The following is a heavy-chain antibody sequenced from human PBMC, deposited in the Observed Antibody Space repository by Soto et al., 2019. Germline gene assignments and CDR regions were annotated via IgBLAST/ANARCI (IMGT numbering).Heavy chain of an antibody. Sequence: SETLSLTCTVSGGSISSSSYYWGWIRQPPGKGLEWIGSIYYSGSTYYNPSLKSRVTISVDTSKNQFSRKLSTVTAADTAVYYWARLPGRFLEWLFAPAKLGYMDVWGKGTTGTVSS. CDR3: ARLPGRFLEWLFAPAKLGYMDV. D-gene: IGHD3-3*01. V-gene: IGHV4-39*01. J-gene: IGHJ6*03. CDR2: IYYSGST. CDR1: GGSISSSSYY.